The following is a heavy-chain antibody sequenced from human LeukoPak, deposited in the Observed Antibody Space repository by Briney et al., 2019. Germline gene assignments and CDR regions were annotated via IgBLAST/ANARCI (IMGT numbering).Heavy chain of an antibody. D-gene: IGHD3-22*01. Sequence: ASVTVSCKVSGYTLTELSMHWVRQAPGKGLEWMGGFDPEDGETIYAQKFQGRVTMTEDTSTDTAYMELSSLRSEDTAVYCCATDLGYYDSSGYYSLDYWGQGTLVTVSS. V-gene: IGHV1-24*01. CDR2: FDPEDGET. CDR3: ATDLGYYDSSGYYSLDY. J-gene: IGHJ4*02. CDR1: GYTLTELS.